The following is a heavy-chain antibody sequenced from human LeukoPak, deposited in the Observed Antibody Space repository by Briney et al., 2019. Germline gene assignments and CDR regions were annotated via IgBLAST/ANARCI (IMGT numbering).Heavy chain of an antibody. J-gene: IGHJ4*02. D-gene: IGHD1-26*01. CDR3: ASGKYTGSYYEVDF. Sequence: GASVKVSCKASGYTFTSYYMHWVQQAPGQGLEWMGIINPSGGRTNYAQKFQGRLTMTRDTSTSTVYMEVSSLRSEDTAVYYCASGKYTGSYYEVDFWGQGTLVTVSS. CDR1: GYTFTSYY. CDR2: INPSGGRT. V-gene: IGHV1-46*03.